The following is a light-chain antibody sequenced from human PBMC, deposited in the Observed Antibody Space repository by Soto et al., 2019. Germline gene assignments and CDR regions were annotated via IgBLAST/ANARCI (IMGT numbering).Light chain of an antibody. Sequence: QSVLTQPPSASGNPGQRVTISCSGGSSNIGRYTVNWYQKFPGTAPKLLIYGRDQRPSGVPDRFSGSRSDTSASLAISGLQSEDEANYYCSAWDASLKAVLFGGGTKLTVL. CDR3: SAWDASLKAVL. J-gene: IGLJ3*02. CDR1: SSNIGRYT. V-gene: IGLV1-44*01. CDR2: GRD.